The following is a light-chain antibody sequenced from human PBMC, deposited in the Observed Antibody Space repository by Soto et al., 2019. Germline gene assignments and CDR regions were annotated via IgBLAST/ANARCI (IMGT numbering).Light chain of an antibody. V-gene: IGKV3-15*01. CDR2: GAS. Sequence: EIVMTQSPATLSVSPGERATLSCRASQSISSNLVWYQQKPGQAPRLLIYGASTRVTGIPARFSGGGSGTEFTLTISSLQSGDFAVYYCQQYNNWPRTSGQGTKVEIK. CDR3: QQYNNWPRT. CDR1: QSISSN. J-gene: IGKJ1*01.